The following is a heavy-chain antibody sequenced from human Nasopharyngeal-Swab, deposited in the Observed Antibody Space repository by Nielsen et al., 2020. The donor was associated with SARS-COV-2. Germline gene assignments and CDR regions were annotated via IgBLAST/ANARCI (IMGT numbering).Heavy chain of an antibody. Sequence: WICQPPGKGLEWVAVISYDGSNKYYADSVKGRFTISRDNSKNTLYLQMNSLRAEDTAVYYCAKATLYDILTGAFDYWGQGTLVTVSS. D-gene: IGHD3-9*01. CDR2: ISYDGSNK. V-gene: IGHV3-30*18. J-gene: IGHJ4*02. CDR3: AKATLYDILTGAFDY.